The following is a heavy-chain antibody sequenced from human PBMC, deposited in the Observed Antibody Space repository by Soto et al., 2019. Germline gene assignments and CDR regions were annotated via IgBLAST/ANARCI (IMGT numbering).Heavy chain of an antibody. CDR2: INPGGGSA. V-gene: IGHV1-46*01. J-gene: IGHJ6*02. Sequence: QVDLVQSGAEVKKPGASVTISCKASGSAITRYYIHWVRQAPGRGLEWMGIINPGGGSARYAQKFPDRVTIDQDTSTGTVYMDLRSLRTEDTAVYYCARDTSGWSLNGLDVWGQGTTVNVSS. CDR1: GSAITRYY. D-gene: IGHD6-19*01. CDR3: ARDTSGWSLNGLDV.